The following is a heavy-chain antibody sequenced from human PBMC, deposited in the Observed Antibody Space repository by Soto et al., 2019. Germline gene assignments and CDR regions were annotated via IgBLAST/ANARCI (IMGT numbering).Heavy chain of an antibody. CDR3: ARDLLDTTVDYYFDY. CDR2: IYHTGSS. Sequence: SETLSLTCTVSGVSISSGTYYWSWLRQPPGKGLEWIGYIYHTGSSQSNPSLKSRVAISIDTSKNQFTLELRSVTAADTAVYYCARDLLDTTVDYYFDYWGPGRLVTVSS. D-gene: IGHD3-3*01. V-gene: IGHV4-30-4*01. J-gene: IGHJ4*02. CDR1: GVSISSGTYY.